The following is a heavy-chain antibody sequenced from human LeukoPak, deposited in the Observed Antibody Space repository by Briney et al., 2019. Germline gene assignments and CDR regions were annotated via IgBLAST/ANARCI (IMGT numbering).Heavy chain of an antibody. J-gene: IGHJ4*02. CDR1: GFTFCDYA. D-gene: IGHD2-8*01. CDR3: TSLTNSHCDY. Sequence: PGGSLRLSCTTSGFTFCDYAMNWVRQAPGKGLEWVGFIRTKTYGGTPEYVASVKGRFTISRDDSKGIAYLQMNSLKTEDTALYYCTSLTNSHCDYWGQGALVTVSS. CDR2: IRTKTYGGTP. V-gene: IGHV3-49*04.